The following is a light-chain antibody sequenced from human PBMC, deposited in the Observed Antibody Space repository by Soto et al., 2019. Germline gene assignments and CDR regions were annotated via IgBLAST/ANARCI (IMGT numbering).Light chain of an antibody. V-gene: IGKV3-15*01. J-gene: IGKJ3*01. Sequence: EIVMTQSPATLSGSPGETVTLSCRASQSVSTNLAWYQQKPGQAPRLLISAASGRATGVPDRFSGSGFGTYFTLTISRLQSEDFAVYICQQYHESPVTFGPGTKVDVK. CDR1: QSVSTN. CDR3: QQYHESPVT. CDR2: AAS.